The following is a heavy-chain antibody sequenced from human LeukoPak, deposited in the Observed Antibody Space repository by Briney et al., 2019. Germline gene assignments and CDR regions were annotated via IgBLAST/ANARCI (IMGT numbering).Heavy chain of an antibody. D-gene: IGHD1-26*01. CDR2: INPNSGGT. J-gene: IGHJ4*02. V-gene: IGHV1-2*02. CDR1: GYTFTGYY. CDR3: ARDIASSGSYWRGFGY. Sequence: ASVKVSCKASGYTFTGYYMHWVRQAPGQGLEWMGWINPNSGGTNYAQKFQGRVTMTRDTSISTAYMELSRLRSDDTAVHYCARDIASSGSYWRGFGYWGQGILVTVSS.